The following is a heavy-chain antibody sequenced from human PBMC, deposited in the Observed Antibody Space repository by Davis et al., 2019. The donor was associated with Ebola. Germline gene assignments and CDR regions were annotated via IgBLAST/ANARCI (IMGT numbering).Heavy chain of an antibody. V-gene: IGHV3-33*01. CDR2: IWYDGSNK. J-gene: IGHJ4*02. Sequence: GESLKISCAASGFTFSNYGLHWVRQAPGKGLEWVAVIWYDGSNKYSADSVKGRFSISRDNAKNTLYLQMNSLRAEDTAVYYCARAEVVGASYYFAYWGQGTLVTVSS. D-gene: IGHD1-26*01. CDR1: GFTFSNYG. CDR3: ARAEVVGASYYFAY.